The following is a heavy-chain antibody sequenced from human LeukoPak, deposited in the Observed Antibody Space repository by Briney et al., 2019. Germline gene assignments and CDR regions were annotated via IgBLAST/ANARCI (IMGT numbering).Heavy chain of an antibody. CDR2: MNPNSGNT. D-gene: IGHD1-14*01. J-gene: IGHJ6*03. V-gene: IGHV1-8*01. CDR1: GYTFTSYD. Sequence: ASVKVSCKASGYTFTSYDINWVRQATGQGLEWMGWMNPNSGNTGYAQKFQGRVTMTRHTSISTAYMELSSLRSEDTAVYYCARTGPTYYYYYYMDVWGKGTTVTVSS. CDR3: ARTGPTYYYYYYMDV.